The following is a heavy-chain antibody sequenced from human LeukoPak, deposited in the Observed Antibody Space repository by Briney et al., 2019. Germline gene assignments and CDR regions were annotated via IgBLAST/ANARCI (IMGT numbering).Heavy chain of an antibody. Sequence: GGSLRLSCAAPGFTFEDYGMSWVRQAPGKGPEWVSGINWNGVSTAYAYSVKGRVTTSTSNAKNSLYLQMNSLRAEDTALYYCARGGDYSNYLWFDPWGQGTLVTVSS. J-gene: IGHJ5*02. CDR3: ARGGDYSNYLWFDP. CDR1: GFTFEDYG. D-gene: IGHD4-11*01. CDR2: INWNGVST. V-gene: IGHV3-20*04.